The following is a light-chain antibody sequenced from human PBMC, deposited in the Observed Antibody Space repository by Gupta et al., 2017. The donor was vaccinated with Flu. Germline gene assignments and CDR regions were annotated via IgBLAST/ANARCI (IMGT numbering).Light chain of an antibody. CDR3: QQSYSTLT. J-gene: IGKJ3*01. Sequence: DIQMTQSPSSLSASVGDRVTITCRASQTITSYLNWYQQKPGKAPKLLIYTASRLQSGVPSRFSGSGSGTNFTLTISRLQPEDIATYYCQQSYSTLTFGPGTRVDV. CDR1: QTITSY. CDR2: TAS. V-gene: IGKV1-39*01.